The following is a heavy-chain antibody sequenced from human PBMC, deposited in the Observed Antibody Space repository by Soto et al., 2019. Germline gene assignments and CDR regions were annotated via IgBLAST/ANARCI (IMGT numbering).Heavy chain of an antibody. D-gene: IGHD2-8*02. CDR2: VNHSGSA. J-gene: IGHJ5*02. Sequence: ETLSLTCAVDGGSFRGYHWSWVRQPPGKEVEWIGEVNHSGSANYNPSLKSRVTMSVDTSKNQFSLKLSSVTAADTAVYYCARGFTEAIGLLAITTQWFDPWGQGTLVTVSS. CDR3: ARGFTEAIGLLAITTQWFDP. CDR1: GGSFRGYH. V-gene: IGHV4-34*01.